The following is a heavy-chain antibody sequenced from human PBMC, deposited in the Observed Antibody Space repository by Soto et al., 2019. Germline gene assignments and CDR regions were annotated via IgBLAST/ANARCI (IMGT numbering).Heavy chain of an antibody. J-gene: IGHJ6*02. CDR3: AKDIVAKGDYYYGMDV. V-gene: IGHV3-30*18. CDR1: GFTFSSYG. Sequence: QVQLVESGGGVVQPGRSLRLSCAASGFTFSSYGMHWVRQAPGKGLEWVAVISYDGSNKYYADSVKGRFTISRDNSKNTLYLQMNSLRAEDTAVYYCAKDIVAKGDYYYGMDVWGQGTTVTVSS. CDR2: ISYDGSNK. D-gene: IGHD5-12*01.